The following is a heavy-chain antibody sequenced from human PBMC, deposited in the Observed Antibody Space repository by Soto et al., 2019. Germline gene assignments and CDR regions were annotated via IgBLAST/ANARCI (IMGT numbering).Heavy chain of an antibody. V-gene: IGHV1-69*01. CDR1: GGTFSSYA. CDR3: ATDSGYSSGWYTLGAFDI. J-gene: IGHJ3*02. Sequence: QVQLVQSGAEVKKPGSSVKVSCKASGGTFSSYAISWVRQAPGQGLEWMGGIIPIFGTANYAQKFQGRVTIPADESKSTAYMELSSLRSEDTAVYYCATDSGYSSGWYTLGAFDIWGQGTMVTVSS. CDR2: IIPIFGTA. D-gene: IGHD6-19*01.